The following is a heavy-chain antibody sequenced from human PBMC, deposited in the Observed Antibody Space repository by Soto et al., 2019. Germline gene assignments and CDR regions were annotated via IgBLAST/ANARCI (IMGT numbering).Heavy chain of an antibody. D-gene: IGHD3-3*01. J-gene: IGHJ4*02. Sequence: QVQLVESGGGVVQPGRSLRLSCAASGFTFSSFAMHWVRQAPGKGLEWVAVMSYDGSNKYYADSVKGRFTISRDNSKNTVYLQMTSLRAEDTAVYYCARPRGFGVIINFFDYWGQGTLVTVSS. CDR1: GFTFSSFA. CDR3: ARPRGFGVIINFFDY. CDR2: MSYDGSNK. V-gene: IGHV3-30-3*01.